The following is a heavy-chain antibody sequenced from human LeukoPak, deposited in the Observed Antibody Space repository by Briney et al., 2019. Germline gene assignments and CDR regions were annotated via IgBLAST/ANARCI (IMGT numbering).Heavy chain of an antibody. CDR2: ISYDGSNK. Sequence: GGSLRLSCAASGFTFSSYGMHWVRQAPGKGLEWVAVISYDGSNKYNADSVKGRFTISRDNSKNTLYLQMNSLRAEDTAVYYCAKDRVPVVVAAFDYWGQGTLVTVSS. J-gene: IGHJ4*02. CDR3: AKDRVPVVVAAFDY. D-gene: IGHD2-15*01. CDR1: GFTFSSYG. V-gene: IGHV3-30*18.